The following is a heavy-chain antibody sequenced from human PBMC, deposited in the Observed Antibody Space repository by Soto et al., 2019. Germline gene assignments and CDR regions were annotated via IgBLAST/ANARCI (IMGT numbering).Heavy chain of an antibody. CDR3: ARGQETYCSSTSCYKGRLLRWFDP. Sequence: SETLSLTCTVSGVPISTDDYYWSWIRQPPGKGLEWIGEINHSGSTNYNPSLKSRVTISVDTSKNQFSLKLSSVTAADTAVYYCARGQETYCSSTSCYKGRLLRWFDPWGQGTLVTVPQ. CDR1: GVPISTDDYY. V-gene: IGHV4-34*01. D-gene: IGHD2-2*02. J-gene: IGHJ5*02. CDR2: INHSGST.